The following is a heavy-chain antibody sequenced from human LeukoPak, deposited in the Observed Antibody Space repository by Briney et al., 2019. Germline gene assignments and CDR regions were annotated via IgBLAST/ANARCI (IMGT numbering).Heavy chain of an antibody. D-gene: IGHD5-24*01. CDR1: GFTVSSNY. V-gene: IGHV3-53*05. CDR2: IYSGGST. J-gene: IGHJ4*02. CDR3: ARVEMATKRFDY. Sequence: GGSLRLSCAASGFTVSSNYMSWVRQAPGKGLEWVSVIYSGGSTYYADSVKGRFTISRDNSKNTLYLQMNSLRSEDTAVYYCARVEMATKRFDYWGQGTLVTVSS.